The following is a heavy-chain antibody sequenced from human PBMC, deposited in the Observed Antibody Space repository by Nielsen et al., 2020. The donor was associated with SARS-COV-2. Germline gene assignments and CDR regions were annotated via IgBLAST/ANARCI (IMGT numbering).Heavy chain of an antibody. V-gene: IGHV1-2*02. D-gene: IGHD3-22*01. CDR2: INPNSGGT. J-gene: IGHJ4*02. Sequence: ASVKVSCKASGYTFTSYDINWVRQATGQGLEWMGWINPNSGGTNYAQKFQGRVTMTRDTSISTAYMELSRLRSDDTAVYYCARSITMIDYWGQGTLVTVSS. CDR1: GYTFTSYD. CDR3: ARSITMIDY.